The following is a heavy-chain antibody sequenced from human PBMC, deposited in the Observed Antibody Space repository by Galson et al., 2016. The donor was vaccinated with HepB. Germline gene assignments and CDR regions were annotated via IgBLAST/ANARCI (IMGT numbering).Heavy chain of an antibody. CDR3: AKDVGSWYLLLSHYFDY. Sequence: SLRLSCAASGFSLSTYGVHWVRQAPGQGLAWVAVISYDVSNKYQADSVKGRFTISRDNSKNTVYLQMNSLKAEDTAVYYCAKDVGSWYLLLSHYFDYWGQGTLVTVSS. J-gene: IGHJ4*02. CDR2: ISYDVSNK. V-gene: IGHV3-30*18. CDR1: GFSLSTYG. D-gene: IGHD2-15*01.